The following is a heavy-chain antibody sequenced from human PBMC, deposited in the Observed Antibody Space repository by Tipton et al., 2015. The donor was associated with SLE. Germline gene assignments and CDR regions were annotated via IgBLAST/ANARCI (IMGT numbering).Heavy chain of an antibody. D-gene: IGHD3-3*01. J-gene: IGHJ6*02. Sequence: QSGAEVKKPGASVKVSCMASGYTFTGYYMHWVRQAPGQGLEWMGWINPNSGNTGYAQKFQGRVTMTRNTSISTAYMELSSLRSEDTAVYYCARAGIFGVVINYYGMDVWGQGTTVTVSS. CDR1: GYTFTGYY. CDR2: INPNSGNT. V-gene: IGHV1-8*02. CDR3: ARAGIFGVVINYYGMDV.